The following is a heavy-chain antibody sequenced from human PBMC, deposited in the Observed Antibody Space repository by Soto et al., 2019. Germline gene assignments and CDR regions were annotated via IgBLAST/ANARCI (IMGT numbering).Heavy chain of an antibody. V-gene: IGHV3-30-3*02. D-gene: IGHD5-18*01. CDR3: AKRIQLWLSPADV. J-gene: IGHJ6*02. CDR2: ISYDDGRNK. CDR1: GFTFSKYA. Sequence: GGSLRLSCEASGFTFSKYAMHWVRQAPGKGLEWVAVISYDDGRNKYYAESVKGRFTISRDNSKNTLYLQMNSLRAEDTAVYYCAKRIQLWLSPADVWGQGTTVTVSS.